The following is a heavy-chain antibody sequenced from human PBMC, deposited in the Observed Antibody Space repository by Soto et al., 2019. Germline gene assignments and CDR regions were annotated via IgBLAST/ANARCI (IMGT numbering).Heavy chain of an antibody. D-gene: IGHD2-15*01. Sequence: GGSLRLSCAASGFTFSSYAMSWVRQAPGKGLEWVSAISGSGGSTYYADSVKGRFTISRDNSKNTLYLQMNSLRAEDTAVYYCAKQGCSGGSCSPDYWGQGTLVTVSS. J-gene: IGHJ4*02. CDR3: AKQGCSGGSCSPDY. CDR2: ISGSGGST. V-gene: IGHV3-23*01. CDR1: GFTFSSYA.